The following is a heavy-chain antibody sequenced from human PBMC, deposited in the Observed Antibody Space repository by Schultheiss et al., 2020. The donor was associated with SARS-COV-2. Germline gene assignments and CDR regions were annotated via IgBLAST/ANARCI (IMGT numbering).Heavy chain of an antibody. Sequence: SETLSLTCTVSGGSVSSGSYYWSWIRQPAGKGLEWIGYIYYSGSTNYNPSLKSRVTMSVDTSKNQFSLKLSSVTAADTAVYYCARDRLGVIDYWGQGTLVTVSS. CDR3: ARDRLGVIDY. J-gene: IGHJ4*02. V-gene: IGHV4-61*10. CDR1: GGSVSSGSYY. CDR2: IYYSGST.